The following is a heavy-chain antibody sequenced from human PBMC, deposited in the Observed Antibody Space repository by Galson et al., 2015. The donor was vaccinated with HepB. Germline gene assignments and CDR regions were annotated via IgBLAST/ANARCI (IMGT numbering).Heavy chain of an antibody. J-gene: IGHJ6*02. D-gene: IGHD6-19*01. V-gene: IGHV3-30*04. CDR1: GFTFSSYA. CDR2: ISYDGSNK. Sequence: SLRLSCAASGFTFSSYAMHWVRQAPGKGLEWVAVISYDGSNKYYADSVKGRFTISRDNSKNTLYLQMNSLRAEDTAVYYCARDTVAGKGGYYYYYGMDVWGQGTTVTVSS. CDR3: ARDTVAGKGGYYYYYGMDV.